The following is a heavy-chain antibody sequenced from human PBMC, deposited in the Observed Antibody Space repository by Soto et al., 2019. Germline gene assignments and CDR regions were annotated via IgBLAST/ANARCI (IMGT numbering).Heavy chain of an antibody. D-gene: IGHD3-22*01. Sequence: QLQLEESGPGLVKPSQTLSLTCAVSGDSISSDGYYWNWIRQHPGKGLEWIGHIYHSGPTYYNPALKSRVSISIDTSKNQFSLNVTSVTSADTAVYYCARVTTEFDYWGMGTLVTVSS. V-gene: IGHV4-31*11. CDR3: ARVTTEFDY. J-gene: IGHJ4*02. CDR1: GDSISSDGYY. CDR2: IYHSGPT.